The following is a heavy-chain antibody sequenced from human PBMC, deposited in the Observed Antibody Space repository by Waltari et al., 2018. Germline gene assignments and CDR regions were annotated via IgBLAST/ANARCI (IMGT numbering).Heavy chain of an antibody. D-gene: IGHD1-26*01. CDR2: IGYDGSKK. J-gene: IGHJ6*02. CDR1: GFSFPNYG. V-gene: IGHV3-33*01. Sequence: QEKLVESGGGVVQSGRSLKLSCEASGFSFPNYGMHWVRQAPGKGLEWVAIIGYDGSKKYYADSVKGRFDISRDNSRNTLYLQMDSLRAEDTAVYFCARDQYGESFYYAMNVWGQGTAVTVSS. CDR3: ARDQYGESFYYAMNV.